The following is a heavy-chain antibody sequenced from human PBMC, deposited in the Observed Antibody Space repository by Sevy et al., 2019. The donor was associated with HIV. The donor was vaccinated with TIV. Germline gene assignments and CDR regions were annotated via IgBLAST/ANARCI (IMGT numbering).Heavy chain of an antibody. CDR1: GFTFSNYF. CDR3: ARGDYYGSLYYFDY. D-gene: IGHD3-10*01. J-gene: IGHJ4*02. Sequence: GGSLRLSCAASGFTFSNYFINWVRQAPGKGLEWVSSIGSGSSYIFYADSVKGRFTISRDNAKNSLYLHMNSLRAEDTAVYYWARGDYYGSLYYFDYWGPGTLVTVSS. V-gene: IGHV3-21*01. CDR2: IGSGSSYI.